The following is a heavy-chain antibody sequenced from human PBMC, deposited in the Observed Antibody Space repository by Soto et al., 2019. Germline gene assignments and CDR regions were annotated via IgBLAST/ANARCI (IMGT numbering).Heavy chain of an antibody. CDR1: GGSIISHY. CDR3: ARGGWSLDY. CDR2: IHYSGST. Sequence: SETLSLTCSVSGGSIISHYWSWIRQPPGKRLEWIGYIHYSGSTDYNPSLKSRLTISVDTSKNQFSLKLSSVTASDTAVYYCARGGWSLDYWGQGALVTVS. J-gene: IGHJ4*02. V-gene: IGHV4-59*11. D-gene: IGHD2-15*01.